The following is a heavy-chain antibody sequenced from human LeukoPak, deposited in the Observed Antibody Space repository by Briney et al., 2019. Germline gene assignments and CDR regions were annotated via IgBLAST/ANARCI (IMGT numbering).Heavy chain of an antibody. CDR3: VKLTSGSSSYPF. Sequence: GGSLRLSCSASGFTFSSHAMHWVRQAPGRGLEFVSSISGDGLTTYYSDSVKGRFTISRDNSDKVVYLQVSGLRTDDTALYFCVKLTSGSSSYPFWGQGTLVTVPS. CDR1: GFTFSSHA. J-gene: IGHJ4*02. V-gene: IGHV3-64D*06. D-gene: IGHD1-26*01. CDR2: ISGDGLTT.